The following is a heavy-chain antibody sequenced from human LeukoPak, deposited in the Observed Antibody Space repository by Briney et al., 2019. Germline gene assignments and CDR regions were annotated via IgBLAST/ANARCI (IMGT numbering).Heavy chain of an antibody. Sequence: KPSETLSLTCTVSGCSISSSNYYWRWIRQPPGKVLQWIGSIYYSGSTYYNPSLKSRLTISVDASTNQFSLKLGYVAAADTAVYYCARSGYSSTWYRYRFDYWGQGTLVTVSS. V-gene: IGHV4-39*01. J-gene: IGHJ4*02. D-gene: IGHD6-13*01. CDR3: ARSGYSSTWYRYRFDY. CDR1: GCSISSSNYY. CDR2: IYYSGST.